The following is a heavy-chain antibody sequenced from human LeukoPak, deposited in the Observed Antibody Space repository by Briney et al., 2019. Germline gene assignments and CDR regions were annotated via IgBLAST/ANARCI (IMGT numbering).Heavy chain of an antibody. D-gene: IGHD3-22*01. CDR1: GFTFSSYS. CDR2: ISSSSSYM. CDR3: ARDTSNYYDSSGYPSPGYYFDY. J-gene: IGHJ4*02. V-gene: IGHV3-21*01. Sequence: PGGSLRLSCAASGFTFSSYSMNWVRQAPGKGLEWVSSISSSSSYMYYADSVKGRFTISRDNAKNSLYLQMNSLRAEDTAVYYCARDTSNYYDSSGYPSPGYYFDYWGQGTLVTVSS.